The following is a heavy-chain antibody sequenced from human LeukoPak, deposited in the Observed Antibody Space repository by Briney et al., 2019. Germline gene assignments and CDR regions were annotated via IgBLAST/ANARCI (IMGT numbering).Heavy chain of an antibody. CDR2: INPNSGGT. D-gene: IGHD6-13*01. V-gene: IGHV1-2*04. Sequence: ASVKVSCKASGYTFTSYGISWVRQAPGQGLEWMGWINPNSGGTNYAQKFQGWVTMTRDTSISTAYMELSRLRSDDTAVYYCAREGYSSSWYVDYYGMDVWGQGTTVTVSS. J-gene: IGHJ6*02. CDR3: AREGYSSSWYVDYYGMDV. CDR1: GYTFTSYG.